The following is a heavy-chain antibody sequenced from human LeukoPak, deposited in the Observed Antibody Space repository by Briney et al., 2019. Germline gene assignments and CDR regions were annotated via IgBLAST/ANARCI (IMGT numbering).Heavy chain of an antibody. D-gene: IGHD6-19*01. Sequence: GGSLRLSCAASGFTFSSYAMTWVRQAPGQGLEWVSSISHNATGTYYSDSVQGRFTIPRDKSNNTLYLQMDSLRAEDTALYYCAKRDTSGWYSLDFWGQGTLVTVSS. CDR3: AKRDTSGWYSLDF. CDR2: ISHNATGT. CDR1: GFTFSSYA. J-gene: IGHJ4*02. V-gene: IGHV3-23*01.